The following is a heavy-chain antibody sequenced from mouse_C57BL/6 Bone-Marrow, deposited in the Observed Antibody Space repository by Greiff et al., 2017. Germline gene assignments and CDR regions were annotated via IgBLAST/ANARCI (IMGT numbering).Heavy chain of an antibody. CDR1: GYTFTDYE. V-gene: IGHV1-15*01. J-gene: IGHJ3*01. CDR3: TRSEFSFAY. Sequence: QVQLQQSGAELVRPGASVPLSCKASGYTFTDYEMHWVKQTPVHGLEWIGAIDPETGGTAYNQKFKGKAILTADKSSSTAYIELRSLTSEDSAVYYCTRSEFSFAYWGQGTLVTVSA. CDR2: IDPETGGT.